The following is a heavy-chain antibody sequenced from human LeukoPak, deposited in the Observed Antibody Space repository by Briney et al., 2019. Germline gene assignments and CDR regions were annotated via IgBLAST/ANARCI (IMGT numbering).Heavy chain of an antibody. Sequence: GGSLRLSCAASGFTFSAYGMNWVRQAPGKGLEWVSGISASGGSTYYADSVKGRFIISRDNSKHTLYVQMTSLRAEDTAVYYCAKSIGTLNAFDIWGQGTMVIVSS. CDR1: GFTFSAYG. J-gene: IGHJ3*02. CDR3: AKSIGTLNAFDI. CDR2: ISASGGST. V-gene: IGHV3-23*01. D-gene: IGHD3-22*01.